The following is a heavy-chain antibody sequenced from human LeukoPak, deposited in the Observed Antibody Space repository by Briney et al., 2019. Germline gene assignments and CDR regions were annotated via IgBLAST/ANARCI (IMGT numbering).Heavy chain of an antibody. CDR1: GFTLDDYA. CDR3: GKGIHDSSGYSDY. Sequence: SLSLSRALSGFTLDDYAMHGVRQAPPRGLEWVSGISLNIGSLGYAHSVKGRFTISRDHAKNSLYLQMNSLRPQAPAWYLCGKGIHDSSGYSDYWGRGTLVTVFS. J-gene: IGHJ4*02. CDR2: ISLNIGSL. V-gene: IGHV3-9*01. D-gene: IGHD3-22*01.